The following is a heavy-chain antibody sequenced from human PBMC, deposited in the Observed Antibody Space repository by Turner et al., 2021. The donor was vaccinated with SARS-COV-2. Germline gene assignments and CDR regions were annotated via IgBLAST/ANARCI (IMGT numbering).Heavy chain of an antibody. Sequence: EEQLVESGGGLVQPGRSLRLSYVVSGFTFDDYAMHWVRQAPGKGLEWVAGIAWNSGGLYYADSVKGRFTISRDNAKNSLNLQMNSLSAEDTALNYCTRDLDHRAKNYLDLWGRGTLVTVST. CDR2: IAWNSGGL. V-gene: IGHV3-9*01. D-gene: IGHD3-9*01. J-gene: IGHJ2*01. CDR1: GFTFDDYA. CDR3: TRDLDHRAKNYLDL.